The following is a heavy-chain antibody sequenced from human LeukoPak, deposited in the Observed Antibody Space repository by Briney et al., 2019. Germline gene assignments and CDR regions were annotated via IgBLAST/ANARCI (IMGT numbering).Heavy chain of an antibody. CDR3: AKDLRPSTMIVVVYFDY. Sequence: GGSLRLSCAASGFTFSSYGMHWVRQAPGKGLEWVAFIRYDGSNKYYADSVKGRFTISRDNSKNTLYLQMNSRRAEDTAVYYCAKDLRPSTMIVVVYFDYWGQGTLVTVSS. J-gene: IGHJ4*02. V-gene: IGHV3-30*02. CDR2: IRYDGSNK. D-gene: IGHD3-22*01. CDR1: GFTFSSYG.